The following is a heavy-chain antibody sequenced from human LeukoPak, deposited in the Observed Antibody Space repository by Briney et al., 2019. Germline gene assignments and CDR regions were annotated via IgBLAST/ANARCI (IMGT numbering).Heavy chain of an antibody. J-gene: IGHJ5*02. Sequence: GESLKISCKGSGYSFTSYWSGWVGQMPGKGLEWMGIIYPGDSDTRYSPSFQGQVTISADNSISTASLQWSSLKASDTAMYYCARGPYYYGSGSPNWFDPWGQGTLVTVSS. CDR3: ARGPYYYGSGSPNWFDP. V-gene: IGHV5-51*01. CDR2: IYPGDSDT. D-gene: IGHD3-10*01. CDR1: GYSFTSYW.